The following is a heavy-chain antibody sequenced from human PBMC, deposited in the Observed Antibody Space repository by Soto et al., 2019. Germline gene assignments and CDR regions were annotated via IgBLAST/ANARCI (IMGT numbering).Heavy chain of an antibody. J-gene: IGHJ4*02. D-gene: IGHD4-17*01. V-gene: IGHV3-33*01. CDR2: IWYDGSNK. CDR1: GFTFSSYG. Sequence: QVQLVESGGGVVQPGRSLRLSCAASGFTFSSYGMHWVRQAPGKGLEWVAVIWYDGSNKYYADSVKGRFTISRDNSKNTLYLQMNSLRAEDTAVYYCARGANGYYGKGPFDYWGQGTLVTVSS. CDR3: ARGANGYYGKGPFDY.